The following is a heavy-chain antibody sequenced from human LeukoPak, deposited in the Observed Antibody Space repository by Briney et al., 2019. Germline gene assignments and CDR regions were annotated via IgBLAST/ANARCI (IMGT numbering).Heavy chain of an antibody. CDR3: AESTAAGTTYFDY. J-gene: IGHJ4*02. Sequence: PSETLSLTCTVSGGSISSTGYYWGWIRQPPGKGLEWIGSIDHSGNTYYGPSLKSRATISADTSKNQFSLKLSSVTAADTAVYYCAESTAAGTTYFDYWGQGTLVTVSS. CDR1: GGSISSTGYY. V-gene: IGHV4-39*07. D-gene: IGHD6-13*01. CDR2: IDHSGNT.